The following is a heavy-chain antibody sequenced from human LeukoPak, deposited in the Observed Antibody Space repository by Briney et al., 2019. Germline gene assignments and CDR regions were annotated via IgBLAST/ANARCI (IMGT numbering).Heavy chain of an antibody. Sequence: GGSLRLSCAASGFTFNNFGMHWIRQAPGKGLEWVALMHSSGTDKYYADSVKGRFTISRDTSKNMAYLQLNSLRVEDTAVYYCAKDRDDYGNDCWGQGILVTVST. CDR1: GFTFNNFG. CDR3: AKDRDDYGNDC. J-gene: IGHJ4*02. CDR2: MHSSGTDK. D-gene: IGHD4-11*01. V-gene: IGHV3-30*02.